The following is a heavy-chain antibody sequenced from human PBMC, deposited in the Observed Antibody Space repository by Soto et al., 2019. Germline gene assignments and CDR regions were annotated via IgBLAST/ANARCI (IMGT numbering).Heavy chain of an antibody. CDR2: ISYDGSNK. CDR3: AKSEQWLAPHYFYYGMDV. Sequence: GGSLRLSCAASGFTFSSYGMHWVRQAPGKGLEWVAVISYDGSNKYYADSVKGRFTISRDNSKNTLYLQMNSLRAEDTAVYYCAKSEQWLAPHYFYYGMDVWGQGTTVTVSS. D-gene: IGHD6-19*01. J-gene: IGHJ6*02. CDR1: GFTFSSYG. V-gene: IGHV3-30*18.